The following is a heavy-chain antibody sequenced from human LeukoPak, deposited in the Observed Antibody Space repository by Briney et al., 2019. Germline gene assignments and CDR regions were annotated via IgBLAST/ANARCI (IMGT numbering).Heavy chain of an antibody. CDR3: AKSVYHSGNF. D-gene: IGHD3-10*01. Sequence: GGSLRLSCAASGFTISTYGMSWVRQAPGKGLEWVSSISGGTTYYADSVKGRFTITRGTSKNTVYPQMKSLRAEDTAVYYCAKSVYHSGNFWGQGTLVTVSS. J-gene: IGHJ4*02. CDR1: GFTISTYG. V-gene: IGHV3-23*01. CDR2: ISGGTT.